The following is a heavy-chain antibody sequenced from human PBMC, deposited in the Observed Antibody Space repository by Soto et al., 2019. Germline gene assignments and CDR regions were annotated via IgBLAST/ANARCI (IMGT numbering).Heavy chain of an antibody. Sequence: GASVKVSCKASGYTFISYTMHWVRLAPGQRLEWMGWINDGHNKTKYSQKFQGRVTITGDTSASTAYMELSSLRSEDTAVYYCARGTDFYSSGYSPGGFDPWGQGXLVTVSS. CDR3: ARGTDFYSSGYSPGGFDP. CDR2: INDGHNKT. V-gene: IGHV1-3*01. D-gene: IGHD3-22*01. J-gene: IGHJ5*02. CDR1: GYTFISYT.